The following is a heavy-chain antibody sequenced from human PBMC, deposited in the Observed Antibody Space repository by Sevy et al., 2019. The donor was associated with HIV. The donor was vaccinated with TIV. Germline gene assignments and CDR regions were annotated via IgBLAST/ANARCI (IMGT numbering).Heavy chain of an antibody. J-gene: IGHJ4*02. CDR3: ARDNPGYSSSWSPGL. CDR1: GFTFSSYS. D-gene: IGHD6-13*01. Sequence: GGSLRLSCAASGFTFSSYSMNWVRQAPGKGLEWVSSISSSSSYIYYADSMKGRLTISRDNAKNSLYLQMNSLRAEDTAVYYCARDNPGYSSSWSPGLWGQGTLVTVSS. V-gene: IGHV3-21*01. CDR2: ISSSSSYI.